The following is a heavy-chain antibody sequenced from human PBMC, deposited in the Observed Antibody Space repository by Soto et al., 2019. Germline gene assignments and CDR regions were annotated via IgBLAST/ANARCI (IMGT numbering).Heavy chain of an antibody. CDR3: ARSRNTDHWFDP. CDR1: GYTFTGYY. Sequence: ASVKVSCKASGYTFTGYYMHWVRQAPGQGLERMGWINPNSGGTNYAQKFQGWVTMTRDTSISTAYMELSRLRSDDTAVYYCARSRNTDHWFDPWGQGTLVTVSS. CDR2: INPNSGGT. V-gene: IGHV1-2*04. D-gene: IGHD1-1*01. J-gene: IGHJ5*02.